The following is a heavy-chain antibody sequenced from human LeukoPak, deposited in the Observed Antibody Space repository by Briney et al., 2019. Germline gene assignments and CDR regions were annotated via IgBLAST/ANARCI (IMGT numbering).Heavy chain of an antibody. J-gene: IGHJ4*02. Sequence: PGGSLRLSCAASGITFSSYGMHCVRQAPGKGLEWVAVISYDGSNKYYADSVKGRFTISRDNSKNTLYLQMNSLRAEDTAVYYCARRALDYWGQGTLVTVSS. CDR2: ISYDGSNK. CDR1: GITFSSYG. V-gene: IGHV3-30*03. CDR3: ARRALDY.